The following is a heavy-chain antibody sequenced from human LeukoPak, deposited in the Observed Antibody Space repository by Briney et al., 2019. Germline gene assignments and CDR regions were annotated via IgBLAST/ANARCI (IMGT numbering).Heavy chain of an antibody. D-gene: IGHD1-26*01. CDR1: GYTFTSYG. J-gene: IGHJ3*02. Sequence: ASVKVSCKASGYTFTSYGISWVRQAPGQGLEWMGWISAYNGNTNYAQKLQGRVTMTTDTSTSTAYMELRSLRSDDTAVYYCARLLKISVMGATTEVLDAFDIWGQGTMVTVSS. CDR3: ARLLKISVMGATTEVLDAFDI. V-gene: IGHV1-18*01. CDR2: ISAYNGNT.